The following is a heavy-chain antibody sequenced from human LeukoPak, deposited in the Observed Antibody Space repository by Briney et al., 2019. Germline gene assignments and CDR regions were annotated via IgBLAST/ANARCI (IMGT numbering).Heavy chain of an antibody. CDR2: IYYSGNT. D-gene: IGHD2-15*01. Sequence: SETLSLTCIVSGDSISSSNSYWGWIRQPPGKGLEWIGSIYYSGNTYYNASLKSRVSISVDTSKNHFSLRLTSVTAADTAVYYCARTYGSGSLDYGGQGTLVTVSS. CDR3: ARTYGSGSLDY. J-gene: IGHJ4*02. CDR1: GDSISSSNSY. V-gene: IGHV4-39*02.